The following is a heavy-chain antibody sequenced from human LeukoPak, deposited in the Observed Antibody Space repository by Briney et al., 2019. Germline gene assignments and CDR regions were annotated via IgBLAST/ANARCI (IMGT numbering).Heavy chain of an antibody. J-gene: IGHJ5*02. V-gene: IGHV3-48*01. CDR2: ISSSSSTI. D-gene: IGHD4-17*01. CDR3: ARDRVGDYGDYINWFDP. Sequence: GGSLRLSCAASGFTFSSYSMNWVRQAPGKGLEWVSYISSSSSTIYYADSVKGRFTISRDNAKNSLYLQMNSLRAEDTAVYYCARDRVGDYGDYINWFDPWGQGTLVTVSS. CDR1: GFTFSSYS.